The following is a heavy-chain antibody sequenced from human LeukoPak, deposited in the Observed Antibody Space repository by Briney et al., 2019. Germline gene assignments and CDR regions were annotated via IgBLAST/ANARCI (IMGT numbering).Heavy chain of an antibody. CDR3: ARSPTWELLHLFDY. CDR1: GYTFTGYY. J-gene: IGHJ4*02. D-gene: IGHD1-26*01. Sequence: GASVKVSCKASGYTFTGYYMHWMRQAPGQGLEWMGWINPNSGGTNYAQKFQGRVTMTRDTSISTAYMELSRLRSDDTAVYYCARSPTWELLHLFDYRGQGTLVTVSS. V-gene: IGHV1-2*02. CDR2: INPNSGGT.